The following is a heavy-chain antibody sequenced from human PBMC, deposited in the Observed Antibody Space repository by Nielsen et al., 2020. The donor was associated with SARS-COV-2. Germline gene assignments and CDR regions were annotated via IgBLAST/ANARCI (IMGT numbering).Heavy chain of an antibody. V-gene: IGHV3-64*01. J-gene: IGHJ4*02. CDR3: ARDSSSSWYD. D-gene: IGHD6-13*01. Sequence: GESLKISCAASGFTFSSYAMHWVRQAPGKGLEYVSAISSNGGSTYYANSVKGRFTISRDNSKNTLYLQMNSLRAEDTAVYYCARDSSSSWYDWGQGTLVTVSS. CDR2: ISSNGGST. CDR1: GFTFSSYA.